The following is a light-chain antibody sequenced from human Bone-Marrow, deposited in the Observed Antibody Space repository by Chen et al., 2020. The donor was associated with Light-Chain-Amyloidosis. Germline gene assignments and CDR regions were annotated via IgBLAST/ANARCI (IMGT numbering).Light chain of an antibody. J-gene: IGLJ3*02. CDR2: EDD. V-gene: IGLV6-57*01. CDR3: QSYQGSSQGV. Sequence: NFMLTQPHSVSESPGKTVIISFPRSSVSIATNYVQWYQQRPGSSPTTVIYEDDQRPSGVPDRFSGSIDRSSNSASLTISGLKTEDEADYYCQSYQGSSQGVFGGGTKLTVL. CDR1: SVSIATNY.